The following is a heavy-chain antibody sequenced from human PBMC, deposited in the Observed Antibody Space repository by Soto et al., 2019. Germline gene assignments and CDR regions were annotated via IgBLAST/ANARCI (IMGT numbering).Heavy chain of an antibody. J-gene: IGHJ4*02. D-gene: IGHD3-10*01. CDR3: ARGSFGPDY. Sequence: GGSLRLPCAVSGFIFSDHAMSWVRQAPGKGPEWVASISRSGGTPYYADSVKGRFTISRDNSKNTLSLQMSSLTADDTAVYFCARGSFGPDYWGQGIPVTVSS. V-gene: IGHV3-23*01. CDR1: GFIFSDHA. CDR2: ISRSGGTP.